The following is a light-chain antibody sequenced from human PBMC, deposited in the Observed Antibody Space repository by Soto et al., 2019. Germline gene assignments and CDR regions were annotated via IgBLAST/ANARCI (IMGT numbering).Light chain of an antibody. CDR1: QSIGSW. CDR3: QEYNSNWA. CDR2: KAS. J-gene: IGKJ1*01. V-gene: IGKV1-5*03. Sequence: DIQITQSPSTLSASVGDRVTITCRAIQSIGSWLAWYQQKPGTAPKLLIYKASSLESGVPSSFSGSGSGTEFTLTISSLQPDDFATYYCQEYNSNWAFGQGTKVEI.